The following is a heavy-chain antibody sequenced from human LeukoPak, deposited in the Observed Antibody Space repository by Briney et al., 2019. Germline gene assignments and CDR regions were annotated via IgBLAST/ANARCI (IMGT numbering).Heavy chain of an antibody. V-gene: IGHV4-59*01. CDR2: IYYSGTT. CDR1: GGSISSYY. J-gene: IGHJ5*02. Sequence: SETLSLTCTVSGGSISSYYWSWIRQSPGKGLENIGYIYYSGTTDYNPTLKSRVSMSVDTSKNQFFLNLTSVTAADTAIYYCARVGYGLGSWGWFDPWGQGTLVTVSS. D-gene: IGHD3-10*01. CDR3: ARVGYGLGSWGWFDP.